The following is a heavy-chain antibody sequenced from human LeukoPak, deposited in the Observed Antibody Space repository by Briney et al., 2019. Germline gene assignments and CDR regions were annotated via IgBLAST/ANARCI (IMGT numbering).Heavy chain of an antibody. CDR2: ISGSGVST. CDR3: ARRSGVGSYLDY. Sequence: PGGSLRLSCTASGFTFSSYAMSWVRQAPGKGLEWVSTISGSGVSTYYADSVKGRFTISRDNSKNTLFLQMNSLRAEDTADYYCARRSGVGSYLDYWGQGTLVTVSS. D-gene: IGHD3-10*01. V-gene: IGHV3-23*01. J-gene: IGHJ4*02. CDR1: GFTFSSYA.